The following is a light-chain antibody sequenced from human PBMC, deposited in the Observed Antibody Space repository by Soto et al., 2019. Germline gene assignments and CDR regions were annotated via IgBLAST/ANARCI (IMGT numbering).Light chain of an antibody. CDR2: DVT. CDR1: SSDVGGYNY. V-gene: IGLV2-14*01. Sequence: QSVLTQPASVSGSPGQSITISCTGTSSDVGGYNYVSWYQQHPGKAPKLMIYDVTYRPSGVSNRFSGSKSGNTASLTISGLQAEVEADYYCSSYTSSRTYVFGTGTRVTVL. J-gene: IGLJ1*01. CDR3: SSYTSSRTYV.